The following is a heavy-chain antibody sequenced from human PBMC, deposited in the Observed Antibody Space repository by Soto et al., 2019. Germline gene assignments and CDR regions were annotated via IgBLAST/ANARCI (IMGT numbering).Heavy chain of an antibody. D-gene: IGHD1-26*01. J-gene: IGHJ6*02. CDR1: DFDFTYYD. CDR2: ISGFNGNT. V-gene: IGHV1-18*04. Sequence: VQLVQSGAEVKRPGASVKVSCEASDFDFTYYDISWVRQAPGQGLEWMGWISGFNGNTKFAQKLQGRVTLTADTSTSTAYMELRSLRSDDTAVYYCAREGAWSGDRDRNHYYYYGMDVWGQGTTVTVSS. CDR3: AREGAWSGDRDRNHYYYYGMDV.